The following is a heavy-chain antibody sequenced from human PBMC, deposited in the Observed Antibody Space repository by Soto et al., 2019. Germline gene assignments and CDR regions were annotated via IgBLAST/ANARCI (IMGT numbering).Heavy chain of an antibody. J-gene: IGHJ4*02. CDR3: AREGGPARPIDY. CDR2: ISGSSSYI. Sequence: GGSLRLSCAASGFTFSSYTMNWVRQAPGKGLEWVSSISGSSSYIYYADSVKGRFTISRDNAKNSLYLEMNSLRAEDTAVYYCAREGGPARPIDYWGQGILVTVSS. D-gene: IGHD6-6*01. V-gene: IGHV3-21*06. CDR1: GFTFSSYT.